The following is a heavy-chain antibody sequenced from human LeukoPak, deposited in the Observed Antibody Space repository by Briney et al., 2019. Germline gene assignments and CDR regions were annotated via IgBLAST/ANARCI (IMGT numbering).Heavy chain of an antibody. CDR1: GYTLTELS. CDR2: FDPEDGET. V-gene: IGHV1-24*01. Sequence: ASVKVSCKVSGYTLTELSMHWVRQAPGKGLEWMRGFDPEDGETIYVQKFQGRVTMTEDTSTDTAYMELSSLRSEDTAVYYCATVLDDSSGYLFDYWGQGTLVTVSS. D-gene: IGHD3-22*01. J-gene: IGHJ4*02. CDR3: ATVLDDSSGYLFDY.